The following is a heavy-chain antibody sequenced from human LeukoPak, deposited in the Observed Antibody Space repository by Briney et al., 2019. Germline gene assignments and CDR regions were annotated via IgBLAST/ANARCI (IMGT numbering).Heavy chain of an antibody. CDR2: FDPEDGET. V-gene: IGHV1-24*01. Sequence: SVKVSCKVSGYTLTELSMHWVRQAPGKGLEWMGGFDPEDGETIYAQKFQGRVTMTEDTSTDTAYMELSSLRSEDTAVYYCATVQGYDILTGYDLYYFDYWGQGTLVTVSS. J-gene: IGHJ4*02. CDR3: ATVQGYDILTGYDLYYFDY. CDR1: GYTLTELS. D-gene: IGHD3-9*01.